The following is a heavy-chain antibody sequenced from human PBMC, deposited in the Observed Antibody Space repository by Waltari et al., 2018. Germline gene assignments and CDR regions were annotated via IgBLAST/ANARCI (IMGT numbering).Heavy chain of an antibody. CDR3: AKGRVFNCQAAFDI. V-gene: IGHV3-23*04. J-gene: IGHJ3*02. CDR1: GFTFSSYA. Sequence: EVQLVASGGGLVQPGGSLRHSCAASGFTFSSYAMRWVRQAPGKGLGWVSALSGSGYTTYYADSMKGRFTISRDNSKNTLYLQMNSLRAEDTAVYYCAKGRVFNCQAAFDIWGQGTMVTVSS. CDR2: LSGSGYTT. D-gene: IGHD1-20*01.